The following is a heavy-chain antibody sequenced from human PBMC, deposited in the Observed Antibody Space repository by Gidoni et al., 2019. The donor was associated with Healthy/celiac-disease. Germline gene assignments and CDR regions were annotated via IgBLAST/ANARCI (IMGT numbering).Heavy chain of an antibody. J-gene: IGHJ4*02. CDR3: ARGPIVGATYYFDY. V-gene: IGHV3-48*04. CDR1: GFTFGSYS. CDR2: ISSSSSTI. D-gene: IGHD1-26*01. Sequence: EVQLVESGGGLVQPGGSLRLSCAASGFTFGSYSMNWVRQAPGKGLEWVSYISSSSSTIYYADSVKGRFTISRDNAKNSLYLQMNSLRAEDTAVYYCARGPIVGATYYFDYWGQGTLVTVSS.